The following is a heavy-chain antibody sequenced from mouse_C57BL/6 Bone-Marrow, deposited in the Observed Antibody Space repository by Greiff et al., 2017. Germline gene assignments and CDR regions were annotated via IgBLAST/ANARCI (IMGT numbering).Heavy chain of an antibody. D-gene: IGHD3-1*01. Sequence: EVQLQQSGPVLVKPGASVKMSCKASGYTFTDYYMNWVKQSHGKSLEWIGVINPYNGGTSYNQKFKGKATLTVDKSSSTAYMELNSLTSEGSAVYYCASTGGVGWYFDVWGTGTTVTVSS. CDR3: ASTGGVGWYFDV. J-gene: IGHJ1*03. V-gene: IGHV1-19*01. CDR1: GYTFTDYY. CDR2: INPYNGGT.